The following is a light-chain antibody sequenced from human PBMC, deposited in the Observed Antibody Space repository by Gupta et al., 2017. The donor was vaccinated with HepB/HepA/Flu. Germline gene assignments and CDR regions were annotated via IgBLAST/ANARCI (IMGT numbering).Light chain of an antibody. J-gene: IGKJ3*01. Sequence: DIQMTQSPSSLSASVGDRVTITCRASQSISSYLNWYQQKPGKAPKLLIYAASSLQSGVPSRFSGSGSGTDFTLTSSRLQPEDFANYYWQQSYSTPSFGHGTKVDIK. CDR3: QQSYSTPS. CDR1: QSISSY. CDR2: AAS. V-gene: IGKV1-39*01.